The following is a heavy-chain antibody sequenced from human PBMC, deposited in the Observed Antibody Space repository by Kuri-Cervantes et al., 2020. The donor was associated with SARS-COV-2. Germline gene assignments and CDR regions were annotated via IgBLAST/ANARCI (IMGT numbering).Heavy chain of an antibody. J-gene: IGHJ4*02. V-gene: IGHV4-59*10. D-gene: IGHD6-13*01. Sequence: SQTLLLTCAVYGGSFSGYYWSWIRQPPGKGLEWIGRIYTSGSTNYNPSLKSRVTMSVDTSKNQFSLKLSSVTAADTAVYYCARGGGGQLDFDYWGQGTLVTVSS. CDR2: IYTSGST. CDR1: GGSFSGYY. CDR3: ARGGGGQLDFDY.